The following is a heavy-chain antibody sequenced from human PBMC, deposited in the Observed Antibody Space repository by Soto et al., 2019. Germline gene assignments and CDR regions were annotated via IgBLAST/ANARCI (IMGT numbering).Heavy chain of an antibody. Sequence: QLHLQESGPGLVKPSETLSLTCTVSGGSIYFSSYYWVWIRQPPGKGLEWIGSIYYSGSTYYNPSLKSRVTISVDTSNNQFSLKLSSVTAADTAVYYCAPLVRGVIRTSKYYYGMDVWGQGTTVTVSS. J-gene: IGHJ6*02. CDR1: GGSIYFSSYY. CDR3: APLVRGVIRTSKYYYGMDV. V-gene: IGHV4-39*01. CDR2: IYYSGST. D-gene: IGHD3-10*01.